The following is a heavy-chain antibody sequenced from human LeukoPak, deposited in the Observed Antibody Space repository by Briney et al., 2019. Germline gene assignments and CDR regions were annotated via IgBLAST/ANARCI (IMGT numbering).Heavy chain of an antibody. Sequence: PGKSLRLSCVASTLSTADYGMSWVRQAPGKGLEWVAGIDWSGDATSYSDSVKGRFTISRDSAKNSLYLQMTSLRAEDTAVYYCARDLSATWYSLGFWGQGTLVTVSS. J-gene: IGHJ1*01. V-gene: IGHV3-20*04. CDR1: TLSTADYG. CDR2: IDWSGDAT. D-gene: IGHD2-15*01. CDR3: ARDLSATWYSLGF.